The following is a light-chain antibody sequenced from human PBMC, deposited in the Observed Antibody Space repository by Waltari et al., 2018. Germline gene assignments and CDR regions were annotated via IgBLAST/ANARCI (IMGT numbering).Light chain of an antibody. CDR1: QSISRF. V-gene: IGKV3-20*01. J-gene: IGKJ1*01. CDR3: QKYGTLPAT. Sequence: DIFLTQSPGTLSLSPGEGATLSCRASQSISRFLAWYQQKPGQAPRLLIYDASTRATDIPDRFSGSGSGTDFSLTISRLEPEDFAVYYCQKYGTLPATFGQGTKVEIK. CDR2: DAS.